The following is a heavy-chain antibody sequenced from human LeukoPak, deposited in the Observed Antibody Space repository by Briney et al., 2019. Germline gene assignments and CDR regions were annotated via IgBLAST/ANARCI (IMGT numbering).Heavy chain of an antibody. V-gene: IGHV4-61*05. J-gene: IGHJ3*02. CDR3: ARRNDFDI. CDR1: GGSISSSSYY. CDR2: IYYSGNT. Sequence: PSETLSLTCTVSGGSISSSSYYWGWIRQPPGKGLEWIGYIYYSGNTNYNPSLKSRVTISVDTSKNQFSLKLSSVTAADTAVYYCARRNDFDIWGQGTMVTVSS.